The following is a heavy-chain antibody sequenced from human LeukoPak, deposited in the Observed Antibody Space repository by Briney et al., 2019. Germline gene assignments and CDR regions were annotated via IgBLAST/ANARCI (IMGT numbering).Heavy chain of an antibody. V-gene: IGHV3-7*01. CDR1: GFTFSSYW. CDR3: ARVMSASVWRSYGSYYYYYYMDI. CDR2: IKQEGSEK. J-gene: IGHJ6*03. Sequence: GGSLRLSCAASGFTFSSYWMSWVRQAPGEGLQWVAIIKQEGSEKYSVDSVKGRFTISRDNAKNSLYMQMNSLRAEDTAVYYCARVMSASVWRSYGSYYYYYYMDIWGKGTTVTVSS. D-gene: IGHD3-16*01.